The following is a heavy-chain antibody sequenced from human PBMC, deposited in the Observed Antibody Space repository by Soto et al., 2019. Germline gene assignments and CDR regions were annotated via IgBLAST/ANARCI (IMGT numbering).Heavy chain of an antibody. J-gene: IGHJ4*02. CDR2: VWLDGSNK. CDR3: APQAFDY. Sequence: PGGSLRLSCAASGFTFSNYGMHWVRQAPGKGLGWVAFVWLDGSNKYYADSVRDRFTISRVNSKNTLYLQMNSLRAEDTAVYHCAPQAFDYWGRGTLVTVSS. CDR1: GFTFSNYG. V-gene: IGHV3-30*02.